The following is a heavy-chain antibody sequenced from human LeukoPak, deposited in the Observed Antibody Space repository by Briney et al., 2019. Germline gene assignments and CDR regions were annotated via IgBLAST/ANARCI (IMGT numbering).Heavy chain of an antibody. V-gene: IGHV3-15*01. J-gene: IGHJ4*02. CDR2: IKSINDGGTT. CDR1: GFTFGDYA. Sequence: GRSLRLSCTASGFTFGDYAMSWVRQAPGKGLERVGRIKSINDGGTTDYTAPVKGRFTISRDASKTTLYLQMNSLKTEDTAVYYCTTDRGVADRPLFDFWGQGTLVRVSS. CDR3: TTDRGVADRPLFDF. D-gene: IGHD6-6*01.